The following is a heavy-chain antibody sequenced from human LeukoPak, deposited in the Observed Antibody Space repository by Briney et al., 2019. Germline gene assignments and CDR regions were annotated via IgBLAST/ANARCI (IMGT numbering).Heavy chain of an antibody. CDR1: GFTFDDYA. J-gene: IGHJ3*02. CDR3: ARERDSFDI. Sequence: PGGSLRLSCAASGFTFDDYAMPWVRQTPGKGLEWVSVMSWNGVDISYADSVKGRFIISRDSSKTSLFLQMNSLRTEDTALYYCARERDSFDIWGQGTMVTVST. CDR2: MSWNGVDI. V-gene: IGHV3-43*02.